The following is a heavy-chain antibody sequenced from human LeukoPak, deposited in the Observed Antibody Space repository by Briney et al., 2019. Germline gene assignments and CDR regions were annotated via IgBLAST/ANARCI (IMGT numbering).Heavy chain of an antibody. Sequence: SETLSLTCTVSGGSISSYYWSWIRQPPGKGPEWIGYIYYSGSTNYNPSLKSRVTISVDTSKNQFSLKLRSVTAADTAVYYCARGLQLNKLFDYWGQGTLVTVSS. CDR2: IYYSGST. CDR3: ARGLQLNKLFDY. CDR1: GGSISSYY. D-gene: IGHD5-24*01. J-gene: IGHJ4*02. V-gene: IGHV4-59*08.